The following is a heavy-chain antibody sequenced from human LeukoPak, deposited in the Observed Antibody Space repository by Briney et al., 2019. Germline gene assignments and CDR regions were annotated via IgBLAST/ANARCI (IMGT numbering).Heavy chain of an antibody. Sequence: SETLSLTCAVSADSISSSKWWSWVRQAPGKGLEWIGEIHHGGSTNYNPSLKSRVTISIDKSKNQFSLKMSSGTAADTAVYYCARSRDTTNYYGMDVWGQGTTVTVSS. J-gene: IGHJ6*02. CDR2: IHHGGST. CDR3: ARSRDTTNYYGMDV. D-gene: IGHD1-26*01. V-gene: IGHV4-4*02. CDR1: ADSISSSKW.